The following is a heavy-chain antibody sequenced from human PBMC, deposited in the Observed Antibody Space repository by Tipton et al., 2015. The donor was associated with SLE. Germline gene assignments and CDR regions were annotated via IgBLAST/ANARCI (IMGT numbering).Heavy chain of an antibody. J-gene: IGHJ6*03. Sequence: TLSLTCTVSDGSIRSTNYYWGWIRQHPGKGLEWIGYMYYSGRPNFNPSLKSRVTVSVDTSKNQISLRLSSVTAADSAVYYCARADGSYFYYFMDVWGKGTTVTVSS. V-gene: IGHV4-61*05. D-gene: IGHD3-10*01. CDR1: DGSIRSTNYY. CDR3: ARADGSYFYYFMDV. CDR2: MYYSGRP.